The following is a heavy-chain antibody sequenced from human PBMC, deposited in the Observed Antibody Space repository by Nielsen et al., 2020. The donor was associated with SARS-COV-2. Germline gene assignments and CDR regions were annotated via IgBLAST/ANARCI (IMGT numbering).Heavy chain of an antibody. CDR1: GFTFDNYA. CDR3: AKEKGYCSGGRCRSPFDS. D-gene: IGHD2-15*01. V-gene: IGHV3-23*01. CDR2: ISGSGYST. J-gene: IGHJ4*02. Sequence: GESLKISCAASGFTFDNYAMTWVRQAPGKGLEWVSMISGSGYSTYYTDSVKGRFTISRDNSKNTVYLEMNRLRAEDTAVYFCAKEKGYCSGGRCRSPFDSWGQGALVTVSS.